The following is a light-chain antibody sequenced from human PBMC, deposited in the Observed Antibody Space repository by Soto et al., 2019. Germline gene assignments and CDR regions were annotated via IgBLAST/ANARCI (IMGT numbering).Light chain of an antibody. J-gene: IGKJ4*01. CDR2: GAS. Sequence: EIVLTQSPGTLSLSPGERATLSCRASQSFSSSYLAWYQQKPGQAPRLLIYGASSRATGIPGRFSGSGSGTDFTLTISRLETKDFAVYYCQQYGSSPTFGAGTKVDI. V-gene: IGKV3-20*01. CDR3: QQYGSSPT. CDR1: QSFSSSY.